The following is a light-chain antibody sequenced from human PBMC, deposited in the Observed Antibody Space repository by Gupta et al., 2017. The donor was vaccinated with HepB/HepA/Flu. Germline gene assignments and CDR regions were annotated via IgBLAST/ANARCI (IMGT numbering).Light chain of an antibody. V-gene: IGLV2-14*03. J-gene: IGLJ3*02. CDR3: SSFSRTNTRV. CDR2: DVR. CDR1: ISDIGHYDY. Sequence: QSALTQPASVSASPGQSSTLSCTGNISDIGHYDYVSWYQQHPGKAPKLLIYDVRVRPSGVSDRFSGSKAGNTASLTISGLQADDDSFYYCSSFSRTNTRVFGGGTRLTVL.